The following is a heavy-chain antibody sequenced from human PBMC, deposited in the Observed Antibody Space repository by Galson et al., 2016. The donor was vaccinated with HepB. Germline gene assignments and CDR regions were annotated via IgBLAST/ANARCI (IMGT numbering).Heavy chain of an antibody. CDR1: GFTFNNHA. D-gene: IGHD7-27*01. CDR3: ARRGINWGFFDY. Sequence: SLRLSCAASGFTFNNHAMNWVRQAPGKGLEWVSTISPSGDNTYYAGSVKGRFTISRDISKNTLYLQMNSLRADDTALYYCARRGINWGFFDYWGQGTLVTVSS. J-gene: IGHJ4*02. V-gene: IGHV3-23*01. CDR2: ISPSGDNT.